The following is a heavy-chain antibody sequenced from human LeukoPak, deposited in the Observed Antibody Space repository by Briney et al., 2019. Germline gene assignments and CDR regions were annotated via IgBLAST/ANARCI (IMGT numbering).Heavy chain of an antibody. CDR2: IYSGGNT. V-gene: IGHV3-66*01. D-gene: IGHD5-24*01. CDR1: GFTVSDYH. CDR3: ATGRDAYKSGC. Sequence: PGGSLRLSCAVSGFTVSDYHMTWVRQAPGKGLEWVSTIYSGGNTFYADSVKGRFTISRDNSKNTLYFQMNGLRAEDTAVYYCATGRDAYKSGCWGQGTLVTVSS. J-gene: IGHJ4*02.